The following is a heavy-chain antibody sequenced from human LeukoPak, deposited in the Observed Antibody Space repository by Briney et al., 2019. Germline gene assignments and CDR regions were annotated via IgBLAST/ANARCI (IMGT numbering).Heavy chain of an antibody. CDR2: IKQDGSEE. V-gene: IGHV3-7*01. CDR1: GLTFSSYW. D-gene: IGHD3-10*01. CDR3: ARDYGSGSYSKF. J-gene: IGHJ4*02. Sequence: GGSLRVSCDASGLTFSSYWMSWVRQAPGKGLEWVASIKQDGSEEYYVDSVKGRFTISRDNAKNSLYLQMNSLRAEDTAVYYCARDYGSGSYSKFWGQGTLVTVSS.